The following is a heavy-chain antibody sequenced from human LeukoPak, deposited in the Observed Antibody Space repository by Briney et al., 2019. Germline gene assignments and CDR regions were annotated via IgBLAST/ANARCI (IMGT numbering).Heavy chain of an antibody. CDR1: GFTFSSYW. J-gene: IGHJ6*03. D-gene: IGHD2-2*01. V-gene: IGHV3-7*01. CDR2: IKRDGSVK. Sequence: GGSLRLSCAASGFTFSSYWMSWVRQAPGKGREWVATIKRDGSVKKYVDSVQGRFTVSRDNTKNSLYLQMNSLRADDTAVYYCARTYCSSTICIGGIYYYYYMDVWGKGTTVTVSS. CDR3: ARTYCSSTICIGGIYYYYYMDV.